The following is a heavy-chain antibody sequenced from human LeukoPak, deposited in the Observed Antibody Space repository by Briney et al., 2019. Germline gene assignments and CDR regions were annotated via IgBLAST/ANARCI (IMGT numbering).Heavy chain of an antibody. CDR1: GFTFSTYA. V-gene: IGHV3-23*01. CDR3: AKSRGGSYRGVGY. J-gene: IGHJ4*02. Sequence: GGSLRLSCAASGFTFSTYAMNWVRQAPGEGLEGVSGISGSVGSTYYADSVKGRFTISRDTSKNTLYLQMNSLRAEDTAVYYCAKSRGGSYRGVGYWGQGTLVTVSS. D-gene: IGHD1-26*01. CDR2: ISGSVGST.